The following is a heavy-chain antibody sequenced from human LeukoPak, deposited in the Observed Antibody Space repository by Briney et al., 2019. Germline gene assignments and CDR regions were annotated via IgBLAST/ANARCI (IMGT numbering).Heavy chain of an antibody. V-gene: IGHV3-73*01. Sequence: GGSLRLSCAASGFTFSGSAMHWGRQASGEGLEWVGRIRSKANSYATAYAASVKGRFTISRDDSKNTAYLQMNSLKTEDTAVYYCTTRLAAADYWGQGTLVTVSS. CDR1: GFTFSGSA. D-gene: IGHD6-13*01. J-gene: IGHJ4*02. CDR2: IRSKANSYAT. CDR3: TTRLAAADY.